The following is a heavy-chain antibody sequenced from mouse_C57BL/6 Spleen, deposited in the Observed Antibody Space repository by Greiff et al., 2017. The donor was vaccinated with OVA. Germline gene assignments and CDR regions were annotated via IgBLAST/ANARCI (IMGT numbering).Heavy chain of an antibody. CDR2: IYPGDGDT. J-gene: IGHJ1*03. D-gene: IGHD1-1*01. CDR1: GYAFSSSW. CDR3: ARRDYYYGSSYDDV. V-gene: IGHV1-82*01. Sequence: VQLQQSGPELVKPGASVKISCTASGYAFSSSWMNWVKQRPGKGLEWIGRIYPGDGDTNYNGKFKGKATLTADKSSSTAYMQLSSLTSEDSAVYFCARRDYYYGSSYDDVWGTGTTVTVSA.